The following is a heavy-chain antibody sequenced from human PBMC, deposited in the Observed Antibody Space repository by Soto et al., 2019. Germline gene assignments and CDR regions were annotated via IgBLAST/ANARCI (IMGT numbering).Heavy chain of an antibody. V-gene: IGHV4-30-2*01. J-gene: IGHJ4*02. Sequence: QVPLQESGSGLVKPSQTLSLTCSVSGKYISSGDYHWSWIRQPPGKVLEWIGYIYHSGINYYNPSLMTLVTISVDTSTNHFSLRLSALTAADTAVYYCASFDAYDSFDYWGQGTLVTVSS. CDR1: GKYISSGDYH. CDR3: ASFDAYDSFDY. CDR2: IYHSGIN. D-gene: IGHD2-2*01.